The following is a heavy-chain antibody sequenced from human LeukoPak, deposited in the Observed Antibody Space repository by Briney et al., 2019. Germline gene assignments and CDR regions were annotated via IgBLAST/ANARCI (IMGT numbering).Heavy chain of an antibody. CDR1: GGSISSYY. D-gene: IGHD5-12*01. J-gene: IGHJ4*02. V-gene: IGHV4-4*07. CDR3: ARVYSGYDLPGSLANYYFDY. CDR2: FYSGGGT. Sequence: MTSETLSLTCTVSGGSISSYYWSWIRQPAGKGLEWIGRFYSGGGTDYNPSLKSRVTMSVDTSKNQFSLKLSSVTAADTAVYYCARVYSGYDLPGSLANYYFDYWGQGSLVTVSS.